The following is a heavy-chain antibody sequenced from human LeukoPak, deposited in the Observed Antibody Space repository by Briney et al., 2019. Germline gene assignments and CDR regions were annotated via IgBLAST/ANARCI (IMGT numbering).Heavy chain of an antibody. Sequence: GGLRLSCVASGFIFSGYGMSWVRQAPGKGLEWVSAISESGGSTYYADSVRGRFTISRDNSKNTLYLQMNSLRAEDTAVYYCAKDFESGYYYTYWGQGTLVTVSS. V-gene: IGHV3-23*01. CDR1: GFIFSGYG. CDR2: ISESGGST. D-gene: IGHD3-22*01. CDR3: AKDFESGYYYTY. J-gene: IGHJ4*02.